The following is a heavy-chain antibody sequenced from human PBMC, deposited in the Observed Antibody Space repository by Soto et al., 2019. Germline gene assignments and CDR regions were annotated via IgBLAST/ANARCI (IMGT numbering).Heavy chain of an antibody. V-gene: IGHV3-23*01. Sequence: GGSLRLSCAASGFTFSSNAMNWVRQAPGKVLEWVSAITGSGGSTDYADFVKGRFTISRDNSKNTLYLEMNSLRADDTDVYYCAKGAIFGVVYSDGMDVWGQGPTDNGSS. CDR2: ITGSGGST. CDR1: GFTFSSNA. CDR3: AKGAIFGVVYSDGMDV. J-gene: IGHJ6*02. D-gene: IGHD3-3*01.